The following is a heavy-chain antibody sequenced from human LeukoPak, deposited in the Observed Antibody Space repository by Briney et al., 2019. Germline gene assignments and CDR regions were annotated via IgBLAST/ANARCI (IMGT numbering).Heavy chain of an antibody. CDR1: GFTFSRQW. CDR2: INPDGSDK. CDR3: ARGGGRHVEY. Sequence: PGGSLRLSCAASGFTFSRQWMSWVRQAPGKGLEWVANINPDGSDKYYVDSVRGRFAISRDNAKNSLYLQMNSLRAEDTAVYFCARGGGRHVEYWGQGTLVTVSS. D-gene: IGHD3-16*01. V-gene: IGHV3-7*05. J-gene: IGHJ4*02.